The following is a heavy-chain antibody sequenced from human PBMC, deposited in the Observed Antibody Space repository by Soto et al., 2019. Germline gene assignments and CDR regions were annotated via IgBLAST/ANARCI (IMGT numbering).Heavy chain of an antibody. J-gene: IGHJ5*02. V-gene: IGHV1-2*02. CDR2: INPNSGGT. CDR3: AKTIIRFLEWLSPFAP. Sequence: QVQLVQSGAEVKKPGASVKVSCKASGYTFTDYYMHWVRQAPGQGLEWMGWINPNSGGTKYAQKFQGRVSMTRDTSISTAYMELRRLRSDDTAVYFCAKTIIRFLEWLSPFAPWGQGTLVTVSS. CDR1: GYTFTDYY. D-gene: IGHD3-3*01.